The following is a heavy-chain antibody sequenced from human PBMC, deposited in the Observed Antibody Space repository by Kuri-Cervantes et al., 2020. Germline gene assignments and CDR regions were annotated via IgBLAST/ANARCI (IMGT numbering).Heavy chain of an antibody. Sequence: GGSLRLSCAASGFTFSSYAMHWVRQAPGKGLEWVAVISYDGSNKYYADSVKGRFTISRDNSKNTLYLQMNSLRAEDTAVYYCAKDLSTTYQYGTLRFDAFDIWGQGTMVTVSS. D-gene: IGHD1-1*01. CDR2: ISYDGSNK. V-gene: IGHV3-30-3*01. CDR1: GFTFSSYA. CDR3: AKDLSTTYQYGTLRFDAFDI. J-gene: IGHJ3*02.